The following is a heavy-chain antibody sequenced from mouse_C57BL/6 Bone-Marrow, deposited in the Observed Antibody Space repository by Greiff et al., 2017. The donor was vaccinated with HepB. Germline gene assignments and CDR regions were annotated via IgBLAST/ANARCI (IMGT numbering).Heavy chain of an antibody. V-gene: IGHV1-9*01. CDR1: GYTFTGYW. CDR2: ILPGSGST. CDR3: ARCDVGYYAMDY. Sequence: QVQLQQSGAELMKPGASVKLSCKATGYTFTGYWIEWVKQRPGHGLEWIGEILPGSGSTNYSEKFKGKATFTADTSSNTAYMQLSSLTTEDSAIYYCARCDVGYYAMDYWGQGTSVTVSS. J-gene: IGHJ4*01.